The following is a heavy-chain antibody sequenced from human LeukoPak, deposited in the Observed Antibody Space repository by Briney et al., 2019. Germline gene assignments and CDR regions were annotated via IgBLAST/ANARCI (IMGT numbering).Heavy chain of an antibody. CDR1: GFTFSSYA. CDR2: ISGSGGST. J-gene: IGHJ5*02. V-gene: IGHV3-23*01. CDR3: AKDLLSGYFPGPYWFDP. Sequence: PGGSLRLSCAASGFTFSSYAMSWVRQAPGKGLEWVSAISGSGGSTYYADSVKGRFTISRDNSKNTLYLQMNSLRAEDTAVYYCAKDLLSGYFPGPYWFDPWGQGTLVTVSS. D-gene: IGHD3-3*01.